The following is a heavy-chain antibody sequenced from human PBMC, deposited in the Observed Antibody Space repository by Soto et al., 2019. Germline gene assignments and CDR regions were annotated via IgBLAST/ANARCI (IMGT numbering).Heavy chain of an antibody. D-gene: IGHD3-10*01. V-gene: IGHV1-69*01. CDR2: IIPIFGTA. J-gene: IGHJ4*02. Sequence: QVQLVQSGAEVKKPGSSVKVSCKASGGTFSSYAISWVRQAPGQGLEWMGGIIPIFGTANYAQQFQGRVTITAADSTSTAYMELSSLRSDDTAVYYCARTNITMVLGVIIDVNAIPYYFDSWGQGTLFTVSS. CDR3: ARTNITMVLGVIIDVNAIPYYFDS. CDR1: GGTFSSYA.